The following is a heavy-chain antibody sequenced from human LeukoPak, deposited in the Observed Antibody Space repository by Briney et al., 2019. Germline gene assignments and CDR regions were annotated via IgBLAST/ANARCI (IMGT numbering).Heavy chain of an antibody. CDR2: INPNSGGT. CDR1: VYTFTGYY. D-gene: IGHD3-16*02. CDR3: ARGVITFGGVIVLDY. V-gene: IGHV1-2*02. Sequence: ASVKVSCKASVYTFTGYYMHWVRQAPGQGLEWMGWINPNSGGTNYAQKFQGRVTMTRDTSISTAYMELSRLRSDDTAVYYCARGVITFGGVIVLDYWGQGTLVTVSS. J-gene: IGHJ4*02.